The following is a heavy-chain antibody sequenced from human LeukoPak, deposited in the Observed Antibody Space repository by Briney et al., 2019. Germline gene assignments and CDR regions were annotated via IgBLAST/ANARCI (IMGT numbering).Heavy chain of an antibody. Sequence: ASVKVSCKASGGTFSSYAISWVRQAPGQGLEWMGGIIPIFGTANYAQKFQGRVTITADESTSTAYMELSSLRSEDTAVYYCARSQVVPAAPDYYFDYWGQGTLVTVSS. CDR1: GGTFSSYA. J-gene: IGHJ4*02. CDR3: ARSQVVPAAPDYYFDY. D-gene: IGHD2-2*01. V-gene: IGHV1-69*13. CDR2: IIPIFGTA.